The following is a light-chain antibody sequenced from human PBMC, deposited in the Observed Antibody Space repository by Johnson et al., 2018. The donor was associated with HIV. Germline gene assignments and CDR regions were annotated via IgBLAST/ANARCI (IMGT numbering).Light chain of an antibody. J-gene: IGLJ1*01. CDR3: GTWDSSLSTYV. CDR1: SSNIGKNY. Sequence: QSVLTQPPSMSAAPGQKVTISCSGSSSNIGKNYVSWYQVLPGTAPKLLIYKDNERPSGIPDRFSGSKSGTSATLGITGLQTGDEADYYCGTWDSSLSTYVFGTGTKVTVL. CDR2: KDN. V-gene: IGLV1-51*02.